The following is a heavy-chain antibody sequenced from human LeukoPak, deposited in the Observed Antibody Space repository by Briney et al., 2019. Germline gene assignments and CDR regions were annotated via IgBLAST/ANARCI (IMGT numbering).Heavy chain of an antibody. V-gene: IGHV1-2*02. CDR1: GYTFTAYY. CDR3: ARDDSSQFDS. J-gene: IGHJ4*02. D-gene: IGHD5-18*01. CDR2: INPNTGGT. Sequence: ASVKVSCKASGYTFTAYYMHWVRQAPGQGLEWMGWINPNTGGTNYAQKFQGRVTMTRATSISTAYMELSSLRSDDTAVYYCARDDSSQFDSWGQGTLVTVSS.